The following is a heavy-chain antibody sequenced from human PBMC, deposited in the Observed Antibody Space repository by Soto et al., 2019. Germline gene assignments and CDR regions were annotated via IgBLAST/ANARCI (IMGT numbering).Heavy chain of an antibody. CDR1: GGTFSSYA. J-gene: IGHJ6*02. Sequence: QVQLVQSGAEVKKPGSSVKVSCKASGGTFSSYAISWVRQAPGQGLEWMGGIIPIFGTANYAQKFQGRVTITAHETTSXAYMELSSLRSEDTAVYYCATHPMATITSYYGMDVWGQGTTVTVSS. CDR2: IIPIFGTA. CDR3: ATHPMATITSYYGMDV. D-gene: IGHD5-12*01. V-gene: IGHV1-69*12.